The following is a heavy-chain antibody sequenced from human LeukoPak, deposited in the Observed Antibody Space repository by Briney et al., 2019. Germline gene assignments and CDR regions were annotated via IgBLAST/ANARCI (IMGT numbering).Heavy chain of an antibody. CDR3: ARGGNFYGMDV. D-gene: IGHD3-16*01. V-gene: IGHV3-66*01. CDR1: GFSVSTKY. CDR2: IYSGGST. J-gene: IGHJ6*02. Sequence: GGSLRLSCAASGFSVSTKYMSWVRQAPGKGLEWVSVIYSGGSTYYVDSVKGRFTISRDNSKNMVDLRMNSLRAADTAVYYCARGGNFYGMDVWGQGTTVTVSS.